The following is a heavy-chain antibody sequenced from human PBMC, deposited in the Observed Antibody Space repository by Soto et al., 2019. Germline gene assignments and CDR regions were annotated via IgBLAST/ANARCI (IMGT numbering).Heavy chain of an antibody. CDR1: GYTFTSYG. V-gene: IGHV1-18*01. J-gene: IGHJ6*02. Sequence: QVQLVQSGAEVKKPGASVKVSCKASGYTFTSYGISWVRQAPGQGLEWMGWISAYNGNTNYAQKLQGRVTMTTDTSTSTAYMELRSLRSDDTAVYYCARYSAAADRTSCLYYYYGMDVWGQGTTVTVSS. D-gene: IGHD6-13*01. CDR2: ISAYNGNT. CDR3: ARYSAAADRTSCLYYYYGMDV.